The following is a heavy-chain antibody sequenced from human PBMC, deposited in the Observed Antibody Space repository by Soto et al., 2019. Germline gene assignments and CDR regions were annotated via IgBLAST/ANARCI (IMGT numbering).Heavy chain of an antibody. CDR1: GGSISSGVYY. D-gene: IGHD3-3*01. Sequence: TSETLPLTCTVSGGSISSGVYYWSWIRQHPGKGLEWIGYIYYSGSTYYNPSLKSRVTVSVDTSKNQFSLKLSSVTAADTAVYYCARERSGVVHFDYRGQGTLVTVS. J-gene: IGHJ4*02. CDR2: IYYSGST. V-gene: IGHV4-31*03. CDR3: ARERSGVVHFDY.